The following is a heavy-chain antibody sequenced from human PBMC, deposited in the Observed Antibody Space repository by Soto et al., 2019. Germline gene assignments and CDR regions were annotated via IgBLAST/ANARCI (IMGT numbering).Heavy chain of an antibody. CDR2: TYYRSKWYN. Sequence: KQSQTLSLTCAISGDSVSSNSAAWNWIRQSPSRGLEWLGRTYYRSKWYNDYAVSVKSRITINPDTSKNQFSLQLNSVTPEETAVYYCARENRVTMVRGTFDYMDVWGKGTTVTVSS. V-gene: IGHV6-1*01. CDR3: ARENRVTMVRGTFDYMDV. CDR1: GDSVSSNSAA. J-gene: IGHJ6*03. D-gene: IGHD3-10*01.